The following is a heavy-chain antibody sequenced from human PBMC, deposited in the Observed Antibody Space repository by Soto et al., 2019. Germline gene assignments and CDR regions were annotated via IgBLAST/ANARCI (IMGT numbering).Heavy chain of an antibody. D-gene: IGHD4-17*01. CDR1: GYSFTSYW. CDR2: IYPGDSDT. CDR3: ASSYGDYGY. V-gene: IGHV5-51*01. J-gene: IGHJ4*02. Sequence: PGESLKISFKGSGYSFTSYWIAWVRQMPGKGLECMGIIYPGDSDTRYNPSFQDQVTISVETSISTAYLQWSSLKASDTAMYYCASSYGDYGYWGQGTLVTVSS.